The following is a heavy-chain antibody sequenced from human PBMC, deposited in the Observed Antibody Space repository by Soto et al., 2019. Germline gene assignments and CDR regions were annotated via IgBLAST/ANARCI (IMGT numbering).Heavy chain of an antibody. CDR2: ISDDGSNK. V-gene: IGHV3-30*18. Sequence: QVQLVESGGGVVQPGRSLGLSCAASGFTFSSYGMHWVRQAPGKGLEWVTFISDDGSNKYYADSVKGRFTISRDNSKNTLYLKMNSLRAEDTAVYYCAKDCPPPNWGSFWGQGTLVTVSS. CDR1: GFTFSSYG. J-gene: IGHJ4*02. D-gene: IGHD7-27*01. CDR3: AKDCPPPNWGSF.